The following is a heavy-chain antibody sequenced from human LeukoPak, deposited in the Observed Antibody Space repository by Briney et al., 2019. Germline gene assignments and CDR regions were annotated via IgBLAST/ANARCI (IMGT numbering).Heavy chain of an antibody. CDR3: ARDGTIFGVVIMPQYYYYGMDV. CDR2: ISAYNGNT. V-gene: IGHV1-18*01. J-gene: IGHJ6*02. D-gene: IGHD3-3*01. CDR1: GYTFTSYG. Sequence: ASVKVSCKASGYTFTSYGISWVRQAPGQGLEWMGWISAYNGNTNYAQKLQGRVTMTTDTPTSTAYMELRSLRSDDTAVYYCARDGTIFGVVIMPQYYYYGMDVWGQGTTVTVSS.